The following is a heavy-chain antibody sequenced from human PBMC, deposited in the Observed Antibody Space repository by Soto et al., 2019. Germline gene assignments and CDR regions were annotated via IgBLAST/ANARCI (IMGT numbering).Heavy chain of an antibody. Sequence: SETLSLTCTVSGGSVTNSSYYWGWIRQSPGKGLEWIGSVYYRGRSYSKSSVKSRVTISVDTSKNRSSLSLNSVTASDTAVYFCVSQRTTVPTQAYFDYWGPGALVTVSS. V-gene: IGHV4-39*01. J-gene: IGHJ4*02. CDR1: GGSVTNSSYY. CDR3: VSQRTTVPTQAYFDY. D-gene: IGHD4-17*01. CDR2: VYYRGRS.